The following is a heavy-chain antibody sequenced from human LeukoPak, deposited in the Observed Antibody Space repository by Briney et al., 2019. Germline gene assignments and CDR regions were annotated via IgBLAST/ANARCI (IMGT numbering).Heavy chain of an antibody. CDR3: ARDGSSWYHDI. Sequence: PSETLSLTCTVSGGSISSYYWSWIRQPPGKGLEWIGYIYYSGSTNYNPSLKSRVTISVDTSKNQFSLKLSSVTAADTAVYYCARDGSSWYHDIWGQGTMVTVSS. CDR1: GGSISSYY. J-gene: IGHJ3*02. CDR2: IYYSGST. V-gene: IGHV4-59*01. D-gene: IGHD6-13*01.